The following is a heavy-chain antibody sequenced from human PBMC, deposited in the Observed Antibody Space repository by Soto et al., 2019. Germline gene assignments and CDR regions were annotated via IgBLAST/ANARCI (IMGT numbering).Heavy chain of an antibody. V-gene: IGHV4-34*01. Sequence: EALSLTAAVVGVSFSNSYWAWIRQSPGKGLEWIGEITSSGTTYYNPSLKSRVTISGDTSKNQFSLDVRSVTAADTAVYYCARGRPAIATRLFDVWGQGTLVTVSS. CDR3: ARGRPAIATRLFDV. CDR1: GVSFSNSY. J-gene: IGHJ5*02. CDR2: ITSSGTT. D-gene: IGHD1-1*01.